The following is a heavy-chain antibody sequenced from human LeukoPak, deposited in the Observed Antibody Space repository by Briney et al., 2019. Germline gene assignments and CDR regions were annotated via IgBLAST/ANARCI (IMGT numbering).Heavy chain of an antibody. V-gene: IGHV3-48*01. J-gene: IGHJ3*02. CDR2: ISGSSGII. CDR3: ARVGYSSGYYVDAFDI. CDR1: GFTFNTYT. Sequence: GGSLRLSCAASGFTFNTYTMNWVRQAPGKGLEWVSYISGSSGIIDYADSVRGRFTISRDNAKNSLYLQMNSLRAEDTAVYYCARVGYSSGYYVDAFDIWGQGTMVTVSS. D-gene: IGHD3-22*01.